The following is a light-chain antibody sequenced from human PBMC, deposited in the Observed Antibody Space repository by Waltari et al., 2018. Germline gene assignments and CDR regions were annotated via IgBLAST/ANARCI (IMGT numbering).Light chain of an antibody. CDR2: EDD. J-gene: IGLJ2*01. CDR3: QSYASTDLVV. Sequence: NFVLTQPHSVSESPGKTVTISCTRSSGSLADNYVQWYQQRPGGAPKILIYEDDQSPSGVPDRFSGSIDSSSNSASLSISGLKTEDEADYYCQSYASTDLVVFGGGTTLTVL. CDR1: SGSLADNY. V-gene: IGLV6-57*04.